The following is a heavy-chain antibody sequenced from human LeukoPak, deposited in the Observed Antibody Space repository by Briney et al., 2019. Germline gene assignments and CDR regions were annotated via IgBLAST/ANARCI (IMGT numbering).Heavy chain of an antibody. V-gene: IGHV4-34*01. CDR3: ARHSRLRYFDWSPPYRHNWFDP. J-gene: IGHJ5*02. D-gene: IGHD3-9*01. CDR2: INHSGST. Sequence: PSETLSLTCAVYGGSFSGYYWSWIRQPPGKGLEWIGEINHSGSTNYNPSPKSRVTISVDTSKNQFSLKLSSVTAADTAVYYCARHSRLRYFDWSPPYRHNWFDPWGQGTLVTVSS. CDR1: GGSFSGYY.